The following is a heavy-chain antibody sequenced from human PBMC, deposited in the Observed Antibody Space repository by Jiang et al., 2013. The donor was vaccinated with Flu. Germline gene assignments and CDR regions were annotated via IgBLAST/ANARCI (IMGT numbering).Heavy chain of an antibody. D-gene: IGHD3-22*01. Sequence: PTQTLTLTCTLSGFLVSASGTRVSWVRQPPGQALEWLARIDWDDEKFYSTSLKTRLTISMDTSKNQVVLRMTNMDPVDTATYFCARARLYYDSSGYYYDYWGQGTLVTVSS. V-gene: IGHV2-70*04. CDR3: ARARLYYDSSGYYYDY. CDR2: IDWDDEK. J-gene: IGHJ4*02. CDR1: GFLVSASGTR.